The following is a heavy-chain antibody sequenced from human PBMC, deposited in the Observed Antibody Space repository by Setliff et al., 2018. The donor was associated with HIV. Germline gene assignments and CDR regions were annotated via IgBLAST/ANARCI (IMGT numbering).Heavy chain of an antibody. J-gene: IGHJ4*02. Sequence: SVKVSCKTSGGTFSSYSITWVRQAPGQGLEWMGGIIPLFGSADYAQRFQGRVTITADKSTSTAYMELTSLRSEDTAMYYCAVVNKVTDFEYWGQGTLVTVSS. CDR3: AVVNKVTDFEY. V-gene: IGHV1-69*06. CDR2: IIPLFGSA. CDR1: GGTFSSYS. D-gene: IGHD2-21*01.